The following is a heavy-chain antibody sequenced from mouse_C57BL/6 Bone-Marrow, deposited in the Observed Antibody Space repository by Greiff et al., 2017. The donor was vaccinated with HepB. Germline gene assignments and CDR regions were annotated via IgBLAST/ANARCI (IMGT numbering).Heavy chain of an antibody. CDR1: GYTFTSYW. D-gene: IGHD1-1*01. V-gene: IGHV1-59*01. J-gene: IGHJ2*01. Sequence: VQLQQPGAELVRPGTSVKLSCKASGYTFTSYWMHWVKQRPGQGLEWIGVIDPSDSYTNYNQKFKGKATLTVDTSSSTAYMQLSSLTSEDSAVYYCTTVVVFDYWGQGTTLTVSS. CDR2: IDPSDSYT. CDR3: TTVVVFDY.